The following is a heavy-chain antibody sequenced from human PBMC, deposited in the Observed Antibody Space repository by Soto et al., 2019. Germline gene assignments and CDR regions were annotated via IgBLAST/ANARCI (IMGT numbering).Heavy chain of an antibody. CDR3: ARGATIEEAFDY. CDR1: GGSISSGGYY. CDR2: IYYSGST. D-gene: IGHD1-26*01. V-gene: IGHV4-31*03. Sequence: QVQLQESGPGLVKPSQTLSLTCTVSGGSISSGGYYWSWIRQHPGKGLEWIGYIYYSGSTYYNPPLRSRVTISVDTSKNQFSLKLSSVTAADTAVYYCARGATIEEAFDYWGQGTLVTVSS. J-gene: IGHJ4*02.